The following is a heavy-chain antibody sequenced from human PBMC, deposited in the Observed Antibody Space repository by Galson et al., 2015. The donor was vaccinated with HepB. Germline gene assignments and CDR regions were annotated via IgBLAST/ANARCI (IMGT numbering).Heavy chain of an antibody. CDR3: ATGRRSVWSFDY. V-gene: IGHV1-18*01. CDR2: ISGDNGNT. J-gene: IGHJ4*02. CDR1: GYNFTDG. Sequence: SVKVSCKAPGYNFTDGMSWVRQAPGQGLECMGWISGDNGNTRYAEKFQGRVSMTTDTATSTAYLELRSLRSDDTAVYYCATGRRSVWSFDYWGRGTLVTVSS. D-gene: IGHD6-19*01.